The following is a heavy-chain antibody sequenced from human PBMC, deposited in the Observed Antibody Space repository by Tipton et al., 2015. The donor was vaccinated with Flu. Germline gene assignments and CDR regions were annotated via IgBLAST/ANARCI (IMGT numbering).Heavy chain of an antibody. Sequence: LRLSCTVSGDPINNYYWSWIRQPPGKGLEWLGYIYYTGSTNYSPSLKSRVTISLDTSENQLSLKLNSMTAADTAVYYCARVNRGFFDYWGQGTLVTVSS. J-gene: IGHJ4*02. CDR3: ARVNRGFFDY. V-gene: IGHV4-59*01. CDR1: GDPINNYY. D-gene: IGHD1/OR15-1a*01. CDR2: IYYTGST.